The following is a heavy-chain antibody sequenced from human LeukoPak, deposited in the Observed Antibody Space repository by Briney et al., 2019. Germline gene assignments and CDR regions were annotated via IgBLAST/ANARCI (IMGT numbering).Heavy chain of an antibody. Sequence: GGSLRLSCAVSGFTFSDYYMSWIRQAPGKGLEWVSYISNTGSTIYYADSVKGRFTISRDNAKNSLYLQMNSLRAEDTAVYYCARDGNIAYYYDTSTYYPHYWGQGTLVTVSS. CDR2: ISNTGSTI. J-gene: IGHJ4*02. V-gene: IGHV3-11*04. CDR1: GFTFSDYY. D-gene: IGHD3-22*01. CDR3: ARDGNIAYYYDTSTYYPHY.